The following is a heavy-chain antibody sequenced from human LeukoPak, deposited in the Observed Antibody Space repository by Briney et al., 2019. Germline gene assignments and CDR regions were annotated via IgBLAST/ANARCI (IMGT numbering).Heavy chain of an antibody. D-gene: IGHD1-26*01. CDR1: GYTFTNYD. J-gene: IGHJ5*02. V-gene: IGHV1-8*01. Sequence: ASVTVSCKASGYTFTNYDINWVRQATGQGLEWMGWMNHNSGNTGYAQKFQGRVTMTRNTSISTAYMELSSLRSEDTALYYCARDIAGATKGGWFDTWGQGTPVTVSS. CDR2: MNHNSGNT. CDR3: ARDIAGATKGGWFDT.